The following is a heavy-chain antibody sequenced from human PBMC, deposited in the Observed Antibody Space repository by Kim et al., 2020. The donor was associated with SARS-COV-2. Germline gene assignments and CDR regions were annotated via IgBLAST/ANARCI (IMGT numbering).Heavy chain of an antibody. D-gene: IGHD1-1*01. CDR3: ARRGGIVNNYNY. J-gene: IGHJ4*02. Sequence: TYYNPSLKSGVTISVDTSKNQFSLKLRSVTATDTAVYYCARRGGIVNNYNYWGQGTLVTVSS. V-gene: IGHV4-39*01. CDR2: T.